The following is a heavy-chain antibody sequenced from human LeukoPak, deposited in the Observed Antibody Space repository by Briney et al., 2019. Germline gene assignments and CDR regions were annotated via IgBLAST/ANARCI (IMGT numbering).Heavy chain of an antibody. Sequence: GASVKVSCKASGGTFSSYTISWVRQAPGQGLEWMGGIIPIFGTANYAQKFQGRVTITADESTSTAYMELSSLRSEDTAVYYCARGRLVVPAATPRDYYYYGMDVWGKGTTVTVSS. D-gene: IGHD2-2*01. CDR2: IIPIFGTA. CDR3: ARGRLVVPAATPRDYYYYGMDV. J-gene: IGHJ6*04. V-gene: IGHV1-69*13. CDR1: GGTFSSYT.